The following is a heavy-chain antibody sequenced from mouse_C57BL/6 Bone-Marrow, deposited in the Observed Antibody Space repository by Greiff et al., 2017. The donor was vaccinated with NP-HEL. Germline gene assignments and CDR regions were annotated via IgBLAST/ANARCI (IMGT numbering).Heavy chain of an antibody. D-gene: IGHD2-2*01. CDR1: GFSLTSYG. V-gene: IGHV2-6*01. CDR3: ASRGYGGYDDGFAY. J-gene: IGHJ3*01. Sequence: VMLVESGPGLVAPSQSLSITCTVSGFSLTSYGVDWVRQSPGKGLEWLGVIWGVGSTNYNSALKSRLSISKDNSKSQVFLKMNSLQTDDTAMYYCASRGYGGYDDGFAYWGQGTLVTVSA. CDR2: IWGVGST.